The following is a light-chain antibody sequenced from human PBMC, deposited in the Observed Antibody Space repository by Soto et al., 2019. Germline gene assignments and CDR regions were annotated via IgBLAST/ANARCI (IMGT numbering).Light chain of an antibody. CDR2: GAS. CDR1: QSVSSSY. V-gene: IGKV3D-20*02. Sequence: EIVLTQSPGTLSLSPGERATLSCRASQSVSSSYLAWYQQKPGQAPRLLIYGASTRATGIPARFSGSGSATDFTLTISSLEPEDSAVYYCQQRSTWPRTFGGGTKVDI. J-gene: IGKJ4*01. CDR3: QQRSTWPRT.